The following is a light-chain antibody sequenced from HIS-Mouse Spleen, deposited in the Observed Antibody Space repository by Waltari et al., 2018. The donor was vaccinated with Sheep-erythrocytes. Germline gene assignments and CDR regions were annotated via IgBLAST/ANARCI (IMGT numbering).Light chain of an antibody. CDR3: AAWDDSLSGPV. CDR1: SSNIGSNY. J-gene: IGLJ2*01. CDR2: RNN. V-gene: IGLV1-47*01. Sequence: QSVLTQPPSASGTPGQRVTISCSGSSSNIGSNYVYWYQQLPGTAPKLLIYRNNQRPSGVPDRCSGSKSGTSASLAISGLRSEDEADYYCAAWDDSLSGPVFGEGTKLTVL.